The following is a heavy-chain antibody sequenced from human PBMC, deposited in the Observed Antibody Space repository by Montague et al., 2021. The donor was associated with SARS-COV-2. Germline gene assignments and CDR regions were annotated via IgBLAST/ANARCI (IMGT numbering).Heavy chain of an antibody. CDR2: IYYSGST. CDR3: ARDTRITMLVVVNRYGMDV. Sequence: SETLSLTCTVSGXAISSSSYYWGWIRQPPGKGLEWIGSIYYSGSTYYNPSLKSRVTISVDTSKNQFSLKLSSVTAADTAVYYCARDTRITMLVVVNRYGMDVWGQGTTVTVSS. CDR1: GXAISSSSYY. J-gene: IGHJ6*02. D-gene: IGHD3-22*01. V-gene: IGHV4-39*07.